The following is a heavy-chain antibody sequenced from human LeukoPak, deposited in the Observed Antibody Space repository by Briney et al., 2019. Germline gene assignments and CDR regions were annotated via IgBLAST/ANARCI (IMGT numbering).Heavy chain of an antibody. Sequence: SQTLSLTCTVSGGSISSGSYYWSWIRQPAGKGLEWIGRIYTSGSTNYNPSLKSRVTISVDTSKNQFSLKLSSVPAADTAVYYCARGGRGVQYYYDSTGHFDLWGRGTLVTVSS. J-gene: IGHJ2*01. D-gene: IGHD3-22*01. CDR1: GGSISSGSYY. CDR2: IYTSGST. V-gene: IGHV4-61*02. CDR3: ARGGRGVQYYYDSTGHFDL.